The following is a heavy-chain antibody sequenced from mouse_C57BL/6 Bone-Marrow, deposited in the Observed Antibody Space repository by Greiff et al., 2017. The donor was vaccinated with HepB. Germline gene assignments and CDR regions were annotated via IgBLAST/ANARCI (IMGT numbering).Heavy chain of an antibody. CDR1: GYTFTDYY. CDR3: ASSTGTSFAY. Sequence: LQQSGAELVRPGASVKLSCKASGYTFTDYYINWVKQRPGQGLEWIARIYPGSGNTYYNEKFKGKATLTAEKSSSTAYMQLSSLTSEDSAVYFCASSTGTSFAYWGQGTLVTVSA. J-gene: IGHJ3*01. D-gene: IGHD4-1*02. CDR2: IYPGSGNT. V-gene: IGHV1-76*01.